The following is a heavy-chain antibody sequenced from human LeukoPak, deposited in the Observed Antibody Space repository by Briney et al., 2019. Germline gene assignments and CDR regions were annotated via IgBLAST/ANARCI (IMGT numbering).Heavy chain of an antibody. CDR2: IYYSGST. Sequence: PSETLSLTCTVSGGSISSGGYYWSWIRQHPGTGLEWIGYIYYSGSTYYNPSLKSRVTISVDTSKNRFSLKLSSVTAADTAVYYCASLIAARRRGPSVFDYWGQGTLVTVSS. J-gene: IGHJ4*02. D-gene: IGHD6-6*01. V-gene: IGHV4-31*03. CDR3: ASLIAARRRGPSVFDY. CDR1: GGSISSGGYY.